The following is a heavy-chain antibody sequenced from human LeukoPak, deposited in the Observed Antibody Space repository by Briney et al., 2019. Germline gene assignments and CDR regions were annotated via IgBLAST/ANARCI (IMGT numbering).Heavy chain of an antibody. J-gene: IGHJ5*02. CDR3: ARDIVVVVAATPTSWFDP. CDR2: ISAYNGNT. V-gene: IGHV1-18*01. CDR1: GYTFTSYG. Sequence: GASVKVSCKASGYTFTSYGISWVRQAPGQGLEWMGWISAYNGNTNYAQKLQGRCTMTTDTTTSTAYMELRSLRSDDTAVYYCARDIVVVVAATPTSWFDPWGQGTLVTVSS. D-gene: IGHD2-15*01.